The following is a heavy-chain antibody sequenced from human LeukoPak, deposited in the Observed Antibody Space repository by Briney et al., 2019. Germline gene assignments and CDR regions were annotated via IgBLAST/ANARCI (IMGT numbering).Heavy chain of an antibody. D-gene: IGHD6-13*01. CDR1: GGSISSYY. J-gene: IGHJ4*02. Sequence: SETLSLTCTVSGGSISSYYWSWIRQPPGKGLEWIGYIYYSGSTNYNPSLKRRVTISVDTSKNQFSLKLSSVTAADTAVYYCAGISSIYWGDYFDYGGQGTLVTVSS. CDR2: IYYSGST. V-gene: IGHV4-59*08. CDR3: AGISSIYWGDYFDY.